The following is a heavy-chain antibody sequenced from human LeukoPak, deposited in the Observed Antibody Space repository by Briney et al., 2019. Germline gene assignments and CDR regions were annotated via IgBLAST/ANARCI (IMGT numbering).Heavy chain of an antibody. V-gene: IGHV4-59*02. CDR1: GGSVSSYY. CDR2: IYYSGFT. D-gene: IGHD2-15*01. J-gene: IGHJ3*02. Sequence: SETLSLTCTVSGGSVSSYYWSWIRQPPGEGLEWIGYIYYSGFTNYNPSLKSRVTISVDTSKNQFSLKLSSVTAADTAVYYCASDYCSGGSCYSDYAFDIWGQGTMVTVSS. CDR3: ASDYCSGGSCYSDYAFDI.